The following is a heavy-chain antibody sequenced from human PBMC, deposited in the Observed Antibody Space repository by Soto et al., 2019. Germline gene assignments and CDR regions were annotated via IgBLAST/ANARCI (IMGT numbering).Heavy chain of an antibody. CDR3: ARDSGIGVYYGSGSHNWFDP. CDR2: ISAYNGNT. Sequence: ASVKVSCKASGYTFTSYYMHWVRQASGQGLEWMGWISAYNGNTNYAQKLQGRVTMTTDTSTSTAYMELRSLRSDDTAVYYCARDSGIGVYYGSGSHNWFDPWGQGTLVTVSS. CDR1: GYTFTSYY. V-gene: IGHV1-18*04. J-gene: IGHJ5*02. D-gene: IGHD3-10*01.